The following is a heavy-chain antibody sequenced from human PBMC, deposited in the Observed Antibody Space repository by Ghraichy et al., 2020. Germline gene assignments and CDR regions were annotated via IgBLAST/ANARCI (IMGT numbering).Heavy chain of an antibody. CDR2: TYYRSKWFN. V-gene: IGHV6-1*01. J-gene: IGHJ4*02. D-gene: IGHD6-6*01. CDR3: ARGFSSSIDY. Sequence: SETLSLTCAISGDSVSSNSAAWNWIRQSPSRGLEWLGRTYYRSKWFNDYAVSVKSRISINPDTSKNQLSLQLNSVTPEDTAVYYCARGFSSSIDYWGQGTLVTVSS. CDR1: GDSVSSNSAA.